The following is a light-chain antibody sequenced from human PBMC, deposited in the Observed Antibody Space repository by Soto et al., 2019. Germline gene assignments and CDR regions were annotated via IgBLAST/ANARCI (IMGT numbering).Light chain of an antibody. CDR1: QGISTW. Sequence: DIQTTQSPSSVSASVGDRITITCRASQGISTWLAWYQQKPGKAPNLLIYAASNLQTGVPSRFSGSGSGTDFTLTISSLQPEDFATYYCLQVKTFPWTFGQGTKVDIK. CDR2: AAS. J-gene: IGKJ1*01. V-gene: IGKV1-12*01. CDR3: LQVKTFPWT.